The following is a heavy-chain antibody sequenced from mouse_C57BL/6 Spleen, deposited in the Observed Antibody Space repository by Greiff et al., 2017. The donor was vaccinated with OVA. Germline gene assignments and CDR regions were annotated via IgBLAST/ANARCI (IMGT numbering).Heavy chain of an antibody. Sequence: QVQLKQSGAELARPGASVKMSCKASGYTFTSYTMHWVKQRPGQGLEWIGYINPSSGYTKYNQKFKDKATLTADKSSSTAYMQLSSLTSDDAAVYYCAGYPVVATIDGYIDYWGQGTTLTVSS. CDR2: INPSSGYT. V-gene: IGHV1-4*01. CDR1: GYTFTSYT. D-gene: IGHD1-1*01. J-gene: IGHJ2*01. CDR3: AGYPVVATIDGYIDY.